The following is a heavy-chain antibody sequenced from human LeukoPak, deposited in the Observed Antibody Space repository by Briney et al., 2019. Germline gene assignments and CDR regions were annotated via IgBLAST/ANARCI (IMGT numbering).Heavy chain of an antibody. CDR2: IYSGGST. J-gene: IGHJ3*02. CDR3: ARGLVGATDAFDI. Sequence: PGGSLRLSCAASGFTVSSYYMSWVRQAPGKGLEWVSVIYSGGSTYYADSVKGQLTISRDNSKNTLYLQMNSLRAEGTAVYHYARGLVGATDAFDIWGQGTKVTVSS. CDR1: GFTVSSYY. V-gene: IGHV3-53*01. D-gene: IGHD1-26*01.